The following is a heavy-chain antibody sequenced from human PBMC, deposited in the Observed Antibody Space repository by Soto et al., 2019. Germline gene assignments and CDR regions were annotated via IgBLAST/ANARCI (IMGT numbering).Heavy chain of an antibody. V-gene: IGHV4-31*03. CDR2: IYYSGST. Sequence: SETLSLTCTVSGGSISSGGYYWSWIRQHPGKGLEWIGYIYYSGSTYYNPSLKSRVTISVDTSKYQFSLKLSSVTAADTAVYYCARDKPINYDSSGYLDYWGQGTLVTVSS. CDR1: GGSISSGGYY. CDR3: ARDKPINYDSSGYLDY. D-gene: IGHD3-22*01. J-gene: IGHJ4*02.